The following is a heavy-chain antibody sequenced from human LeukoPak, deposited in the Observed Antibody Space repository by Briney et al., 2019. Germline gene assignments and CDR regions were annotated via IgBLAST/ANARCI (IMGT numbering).Heavy chain of an antibody. CDR3: AKDAGYFGLDYYGMDV. CDR2: ISYDGSNK. D-gene: IGHD3-9*01. Sequence: PGGSLRLSCAASGFTFSSYGMHWVRQAPGEGLEWVAVISYDGSNKYYADSVKGRFTISRDNSKNTLYLQMNSLRAEDTAVYYCAKDAGYFGLDYYGMDVWGQGTTVTVSS. J-gene: IGHJ6*02. CDR1: GFTFSSYG. V-gene: IGHV3-30*18.